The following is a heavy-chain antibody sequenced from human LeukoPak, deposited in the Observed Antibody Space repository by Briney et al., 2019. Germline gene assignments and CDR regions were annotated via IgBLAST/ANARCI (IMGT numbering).Heavy chain of an antibody. Sequence: SVKVSCKASGRTFSSFAISWVGQAPGQGLEWWGGIIPIFGAANYAQTFQGRVAITADEATSTAYLELRSLRSEDTAVYYCARDRRRGVLRFISALDIWGEGTMVSVSS. D-gene: IGHD4-17*01. J-gene: IGHJ3*02. CDR2: IIPIFGAA. V-gene: IGHV1-69*01. CDR1: GRTFSSFA. CDR3: ARDRRRGVLRFISALDI.